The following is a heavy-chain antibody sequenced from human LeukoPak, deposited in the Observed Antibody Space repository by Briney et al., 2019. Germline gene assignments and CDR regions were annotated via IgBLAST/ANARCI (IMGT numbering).Heavy chain of an antibody. V-gene: IGHV1-8*03. CDR3: ARGRSIAALYYYYYMDV. Sequence: ASVTVSCKASGYTFTSYDINWVRQAPGQGLEWMGWMNPNSGNTGYAQKFQGRVTITRDTSISTAYMELSSLRSEDTAVYYCARGRSIAALYYYYYMDVWGKGTTVTVSS. CDR1: GYTFTSYD. D-gene: IGHD6-6*01. CDR2: MNPNSGNT. J-gene: IGHJ6*03.